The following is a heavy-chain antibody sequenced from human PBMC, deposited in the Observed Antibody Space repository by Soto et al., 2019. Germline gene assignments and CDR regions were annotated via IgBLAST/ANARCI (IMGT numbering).Heavy chain of an antibody. CDR2: ISVIGGSA. J-gene: IGHJ4*02. D-gene: IGHD6-13*01. CDR3: AKGTQHGFDY. V-gene: IGHV3-23*01. Sequence: PGGSLRISCSASGITFSSYAMSWVPQALGKGLELVSVISVIGGSAYYADSVKGRFTISRDNSKNTLYLQMNCLRSEDTAVYYCAKGTQHGFDYWGQGNLVTVSS. CDR1: GITFSSYA.